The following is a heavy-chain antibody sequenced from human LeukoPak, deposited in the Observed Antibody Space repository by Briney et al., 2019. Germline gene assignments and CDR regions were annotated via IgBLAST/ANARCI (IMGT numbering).Heavy chain of an antibody. J-gene: IGHJ3*02. D-gene: IGHD3-22*01. Sequence: GASVTVSCKASGYTFTSYYMHWVRQAPGQGLEWMGIINPSGGSTSYAQKFQGRVTMTRDTSKNQFSLKLSSVTAADTAVYYCARSEDYYDSPHAFDIWGQGTMVTVSS. CDR3: ARSEDYYDSPHAFDI. CDR1: GYTFTSYY. CDR2: INPSGGST. V-gene: IGHV1-46*01.